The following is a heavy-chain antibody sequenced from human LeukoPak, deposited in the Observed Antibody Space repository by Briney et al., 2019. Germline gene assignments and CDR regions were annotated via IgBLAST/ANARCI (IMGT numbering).Heavy chain of an antibody. J-gene: IGHJ4*02. V-gene: IGHV3-30*18. D-gene: IGHD1-26*01. Sequence: PGGSLRLSCAASGFTFSSYGMHWVRQAPGKGLEWVAVISYDGSNKYYADSVKGRFTISRDNSKNTLYLQMNSLRAEDTAVYYCAKDGQWELTMIFDYWGQGTLVTVSS. CDR2: ISYDGSNK. CDR3: AKDGQWELTMIFDY. CDR1: GFTFSSYG.